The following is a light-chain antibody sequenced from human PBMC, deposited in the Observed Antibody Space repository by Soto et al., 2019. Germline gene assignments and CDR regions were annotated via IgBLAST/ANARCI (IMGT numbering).Light chain of an antibody. CDR3: QQRSNWPPFN. CDR1: QSVSSY. CDR2: DAS. Sequence: IVLTQSPATLVLSPCERATLSFSASQSVSSYLAWYQQKPGQAPRLLIYDASNRATGIPARFSGSGSGTDFTLTISSLEPEDFAVYYCQQRSNWPPFNFGQGTRLEIK. J-gene: IGKJ5*01. V-gene: IGKV3-11*01.